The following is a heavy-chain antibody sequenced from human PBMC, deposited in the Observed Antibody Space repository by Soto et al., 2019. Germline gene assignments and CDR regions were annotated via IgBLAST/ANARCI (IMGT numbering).Heavy chain of an antibody. Sequence: ASVKVSCKASGYTFTSYYMHWVRQAPGQGLEWMGIINPSGGSTSYAQKFQGRVTMTRDTSTSTVYMELSSLRAEDTAVYYCARVRNPTQAGCSITALDICGQGRTFTLGS. CDR1: GYTFTSYY. CDR2: INPSGGST. D-gene: IGHD1-20*01. V-gene: IGHV1-46*01. J-gene: IGHJ3*02. CDR3: ARVRNPTQAGCSITALDI.